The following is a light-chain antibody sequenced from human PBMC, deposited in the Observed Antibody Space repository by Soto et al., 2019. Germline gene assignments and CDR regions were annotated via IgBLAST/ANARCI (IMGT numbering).Light chain of an antibody. Sequence: IVMTQSPDSLAVSLGERTTINCKSSQSVLYSSNNKNYLAWYQQNPGQPPKLLIYWASARKSGVPDRFSGSGSGTDFTLTISRLQAEDVAVYYCQQYFGSPYTFGQGTKLEIK. V-gene: IGKV4-1*01. CDR2: WAS. J-gene: IGKJ2*01. CDR1: QSVLYSSNNKNY. CDR3: QQYFGSPYT.